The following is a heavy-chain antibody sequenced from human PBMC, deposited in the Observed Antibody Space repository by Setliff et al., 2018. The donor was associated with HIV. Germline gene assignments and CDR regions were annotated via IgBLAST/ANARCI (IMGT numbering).Heavy chain of an antibody. CDR1: GGSISSGGYY. CDR3: VRMEATRPPRGLDY. J-gene: IGHJ4*02. CDR2: LYSSGRT. D-gene: IGHD6-6*01. Sequence: SETLSLTCTVSGGSISSGGYYWSWIRQPPGKGLEWIGSLYSSGRTYYKSSLKSRVTISVDTSKNQFSLRLISVTAADTAVYYCVRMEATRPPRGLDYWGPGTLVTVPS. V-gene: IGHV4-39*01.